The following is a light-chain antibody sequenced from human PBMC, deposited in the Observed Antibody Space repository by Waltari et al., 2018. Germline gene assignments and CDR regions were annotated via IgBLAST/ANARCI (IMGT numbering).Light chain of an antibody. CDR2: AAS. V-gene: IGKV1-12*01. Sequence: DIQMTQSPSSVSASVGDRVTITCRASQAISSWLAWYQQKPGKAPKPLMYAASSLQSGVPSRFSGSGFGTDFTLTISSLQPEDFATYFCQQFDTFPLTFGQGTRLEIK. J-gene: IGKJ5*01. CDR3: QQFDTFPLT. CDR1: QAISSW.